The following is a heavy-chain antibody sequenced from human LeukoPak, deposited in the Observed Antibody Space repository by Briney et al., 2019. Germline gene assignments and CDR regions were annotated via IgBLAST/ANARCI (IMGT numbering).Heavy chain of an antibody. J-gene: IGHJ4*02. CDR1: GYTFTSYD. Sequence: GASVKVSCKASGYTFTSYDINWVRQATGQGLEWMGWMNPNSGNTGYAQKFQGRVTITRNTSISTAYMELSSLRSEDTAVYYCAVVPYCSSTSCYNYWGQGTLVTVSS. D-gene: IGHD2-2*02. V-gene: IGHV1-8*03. CDR3: AVVPYCSSTSCYNY. CDR2: MNPNSGNT.